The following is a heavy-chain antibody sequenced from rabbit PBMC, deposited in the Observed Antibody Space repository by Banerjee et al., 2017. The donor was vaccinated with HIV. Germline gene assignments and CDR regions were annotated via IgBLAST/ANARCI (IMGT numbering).Heavy chain of an antibody. CDR2: ISTSSGNT. J-gene: IGHJ4*01. V-gene: IGHV1S45*01. Sequence: QEQLVESGGGLVQPGASLTLTCTASGFSFSNKYVMCWVRQAPGKGLEWIACISTSSGNTVYASWAKGRFTISKTSSTTVTLQMTSLTAADTATYFCARWGYAGYAGAIDLWGPGTLVTVS. CDR3: ARWGYAGYAGAIDL. D-gene: IGHD6-1*01. CDR1: GFSFSNKYV.